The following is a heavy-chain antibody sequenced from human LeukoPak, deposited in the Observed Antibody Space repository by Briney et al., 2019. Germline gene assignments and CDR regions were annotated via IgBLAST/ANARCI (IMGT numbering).Heavy chain of an antibody. Sequence: SETLSLTCAVYGGSFSGYYWSWVRQPPGKGLEWIGEINHSGSTNYNPSLKSRVTISVDTSKNQFSLKLSSVTAADTAVFYCARFYYYDSSGFCRFDYWGRGTLVTVSS. CDR3: ARFYYYDSSGFCRFDY. D-gene: IGHD3-22*01. CDR1: GGSFSGYY. J-gene: IGHJ4*02. V-gene: IGHV4-34*01. CDR2: INHSGST.